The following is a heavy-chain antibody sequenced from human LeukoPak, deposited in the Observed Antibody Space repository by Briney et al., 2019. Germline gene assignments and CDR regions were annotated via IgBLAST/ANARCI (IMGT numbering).Heavy chain of an antibody. CDR1: GFTFSTYG. CDR3: ARDEGQAGGAFDI. CDR2: IKQDGSEK. V-gene: IGHV3-7*01. J-gene: IGHJ3*02. Sequence: PGGSLRLSCAASGFTFSTYGMHWVRQAPGKGLEWVANIKQDGSEKYYVDSVKGRFTISRDNAKNSLYLQMNSLRAEDTAVYYCARDEGQAGGAFDIWGQGTMVTVSS. D-gene: IGHD1-26*01.